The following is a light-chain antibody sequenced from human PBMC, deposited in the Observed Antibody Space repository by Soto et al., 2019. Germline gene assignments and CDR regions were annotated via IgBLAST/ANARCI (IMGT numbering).Light chain of an antibody. CDR2: DVS. J-gene: IGLJ2*01. V-gene: IGLV2-11*01. CDR1: SSDVGGYNY. CDR3: CSYAGSFV. Sequence: QSALTQPRSVSGSPGQSVTISCTGTSSDVGGYNYVSWYQQHPGKAPKLMLYDVSKRPSGVPDRFSGSKSCNTASLTISGLQAEDEADYYCCSYAGSFVFGGGTKLTVL.